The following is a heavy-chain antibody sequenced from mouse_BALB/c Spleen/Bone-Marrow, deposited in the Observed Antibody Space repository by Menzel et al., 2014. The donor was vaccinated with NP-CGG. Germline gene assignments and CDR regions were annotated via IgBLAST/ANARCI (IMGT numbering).Heavy chain of an antibody. Sequence: EVKVEESGGGLVQPGGSLRLSCATSGFTFTDYYMNWVRQPPGKALGWLGFIRNKAYGYTTEYSASVRGRFTVSRDNSQSILYLQMNTLRAEDSATYYCARDMGGILFDSWGQGTTLTVSS. V-gene: IGHV7-3*02. CDR3: ARDMGGILFDS. J-gene: IGHJ2*01. D-gene: IGHD4-1*01. CDR1: GFTFTDYY. CDR2: IRNKAYGYTT.